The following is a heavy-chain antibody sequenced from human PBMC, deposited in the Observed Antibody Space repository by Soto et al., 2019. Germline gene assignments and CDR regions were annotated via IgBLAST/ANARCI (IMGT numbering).Heavy chain of an antibody. V-gene: IGHV3-43*01. CDR3: AKGPEFDF. J-gene: IGHJ4*02. CDR1: GFTFDDYT. Sequence: EVQLVESGGVVVQPGESLRLSCAASGFTFDDYTMHWVRQVPGKGLEWLSLISWDGESTNDAESVKGRFTISRDNSKKSLYLQMNSLKVEDTAFYDCAKGPEFDFWGQGTLVTVSS. CDR2: ISWDGEST.